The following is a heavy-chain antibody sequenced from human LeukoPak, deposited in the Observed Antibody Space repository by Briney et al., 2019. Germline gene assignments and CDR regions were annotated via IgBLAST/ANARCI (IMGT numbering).Heavy chain of an antibody. Sequence: GGSLRLSCAASGFTFSSYAMSWVRQAPGKGLEWVSAISGSGGSTYYADSVKGRFTISRDNSKNTLYLQMNSLRAEDTAVYYCAKDCGDYDFWSGYYKGALGYWGQGTLVTVSS. D-gene: IGHD3-3*01. CDR3: AKDCGDYDFWSGYYKGALGY. CDR2: ISGSGGST. CDR1: GFTFSSYA. J-gene: IGHJ4*02. V-gene: IGHV3-23*01.